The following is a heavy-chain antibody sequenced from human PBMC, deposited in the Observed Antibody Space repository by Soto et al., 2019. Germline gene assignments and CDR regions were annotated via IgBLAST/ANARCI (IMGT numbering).Heavy chain of an antibody. Sequence: SETLSLTXTVSGGSISSSSYYWGWIRQPSGKGLEWIGSIYYSGSTYYNPSLKSRVTISVDTSKNQFSLKLSSVTAADTAVYYCARHRLPAVAGGGGFDYWGQGTLVTVSS. V-gene: IGHV4-39*01. CDR3: ARHRLPAVAGGGGFDY. D-gene: IGHD6-19*01. CDR1: GGSISSSSYY. J-gene: IGHJ4*02. CDR2: IYYSGST.